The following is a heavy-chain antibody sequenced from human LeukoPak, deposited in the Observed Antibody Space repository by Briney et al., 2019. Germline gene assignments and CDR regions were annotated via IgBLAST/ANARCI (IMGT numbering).Heavy chain of an antibody. J-gene: IGHJ4*02. CDR2: IFPGDSDT. CDR3: ASQSPDGSHFLF. Sequence: GESLKISCKGSGFSFTSYWIDWVRQTPGKGLEWMGVIFPGDSDTRYRPSFQGQVTISADKSISTAYLQWSSLKASDTAMYYCASQSPDGSHFLFWGQGTLVTVSS. D-gene: IGHD1-26*01. CDR1: GFSFTSYW. V-gene: IGHV5-51*01.